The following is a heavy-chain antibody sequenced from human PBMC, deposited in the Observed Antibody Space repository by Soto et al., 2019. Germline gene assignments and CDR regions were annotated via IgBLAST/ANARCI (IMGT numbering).Heavy chain of an antibody. J-gene: IGHJ6*02. CDR3: ARDESYYDFHLTYYGMDV. CDR1: GYTLTELS. D-gene: IGHD3-22*01. CDR2: FDPEDGET. Sequence: GASVKVSCKVSGYTLTELSMHWVRQAPGKGLEWMGGFDPEDGETIYAQKFQGRVTMTEDTSTDTAYMELSSLRSEDTAVYYCARDESYYDFHLTYYGMDVWSQGTTVTVSS. V-gene: IGHV1-24*01.